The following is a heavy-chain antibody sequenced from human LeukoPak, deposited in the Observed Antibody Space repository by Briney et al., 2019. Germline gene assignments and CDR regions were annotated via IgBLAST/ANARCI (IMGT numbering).Heavy chain of an antibody. CDR1: GFTFTDYG. D-gene: IGHD3-22*01. CDR2: ISYDGSNT. J-gene: IGHJ4*02. CDR3: XXXPHYDSGGYRTG. V-gene: IGHV3-30*03. Sequence: GGSLRLSCAASGFTFTDYGMHWVRQAPGNGLKWVAGISYDGSNTHYVDSVKGRFTISRDNSKNTLYVQMNSLRPEDTAVYYCXXXPHYDSGGYRTGWGQGTLVTVSS.